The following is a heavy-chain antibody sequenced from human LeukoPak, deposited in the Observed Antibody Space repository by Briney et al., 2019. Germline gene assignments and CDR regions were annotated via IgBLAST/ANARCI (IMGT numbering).Heavy chain of an antibody. D-gene: IGHD1-1*01. V-gene: IGHV3-74*01. J-gene: IGHJ4*02. CDR1: GFTFSSYW. CDR3: ARARNRNSINFDY. CDR2: LNSDGSST. Sequence: GGSLRLSCAASGFTFSSYWMHWVRQAPGKGLVWVSRLNSDGSSTSYADSVKGRFTISRDNAETTLHLQMNNLSAEDTAVYYCARARNRNSINFDYWGQGALVTVSS.